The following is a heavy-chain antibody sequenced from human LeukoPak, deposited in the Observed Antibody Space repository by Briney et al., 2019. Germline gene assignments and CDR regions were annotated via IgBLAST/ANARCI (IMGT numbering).Heavy chain of an antibody. V-gene: IGHV1-46*01. J-gene: IGHJ6*03. D-gene: IGHD3-10*01. Sequence: GASVKVSCKASGYTFTSYYMHWVRQAPGQGLEWMGIINPSGGSTSYAQKFQGRVTMTRDMSTSTVYMELSSLRSEDTAVYYCAREQYYYGSGSYFYWGYYYMDVWGKGTTVTVSS. CDR3: AREQYYYGSGSYFYWGYYYMDV. CDR1: GYTFTSYY. CDR2: INPSGGST.